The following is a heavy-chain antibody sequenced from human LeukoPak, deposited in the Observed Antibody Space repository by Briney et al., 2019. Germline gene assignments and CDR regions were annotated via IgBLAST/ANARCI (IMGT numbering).Heavy chain of an antibody. D-gene: IGHD4-11*01. J-gene: IGHJ6*02. CDR1: GFTFSIYT. CDR2: ISAGGGSAGSGTT. V-gene: IGHV3-23*01. Sequence: PGGSLRLSCAASGFTFSIYTMSWVRQAPGKVLEWVSAISAGGGSAGSGTTYYADSVKGRFTISRDNSKNTLYLQMNSLRADDTAVYYCARSYSNHLFGMDVWGQGTAVTVSS. CDR3: ARSYSNHLFGMDV.